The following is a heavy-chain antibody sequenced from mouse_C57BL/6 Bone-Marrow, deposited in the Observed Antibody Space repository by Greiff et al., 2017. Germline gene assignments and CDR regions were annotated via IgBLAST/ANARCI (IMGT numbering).Heavy chain of an antibody. CDR3: ARPGPYYYAMDY. Sequence: EVKLMESGGGLVKPGGSLKLSCAASGFTFSDYGMHWVRQAPEKGLEWVAYISSGSSTIYYADTVKGRFTISRDNAKNTLFLQMTSLRSEDTAMYYCARPGPYYYAMDYWGQGTSVTVSS. J-gene: IGHJ4*01. CDR2: ISSGSSTI. V-gene: IGHV5-17*01. CDR1: GFTFSDYG.